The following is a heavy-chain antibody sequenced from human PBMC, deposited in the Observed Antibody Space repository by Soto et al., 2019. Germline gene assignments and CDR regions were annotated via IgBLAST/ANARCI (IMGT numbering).Heavy chain of an antibody. CDR3: ARAYYSSGWYRYYYYGMDV. CDR2: INHSGST. Sequence: SETLSLTCAVYGGPFSGYYWSWIRQPPGKGLEWIGEINHSGSTNYNPSLKSRVTISVDTSKNQFSLKLSSVTAADTAVYYCARAYYSSGWYRYYYYGMDVWGQGTTVTVSS. CDR1: GGPFSGYY. D-gene: IGHD6-19*01. J-gene: IGHJ6*02. V-gene: IGHV4-34*01.